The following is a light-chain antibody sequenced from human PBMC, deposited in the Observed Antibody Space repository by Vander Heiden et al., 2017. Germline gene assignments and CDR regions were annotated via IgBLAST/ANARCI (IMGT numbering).Light chain of an antibody. J-gene: IGLJ3*02. Sequence: QAGLTQPPSVSKAWRQTATLTCTGNTYIVGNQGVSWLQQHQGRPPKLLSYRNNNRPSGISERLSASRSGNTASLTITGLQPEDEGDYYCSAWDSSLSDWVFGGGTKLTVL. V-gene: IGLV10-54*01. CDR3: SAWDSSLSDWV. CDR1: TYIVGNQG. CDR2: RNN.